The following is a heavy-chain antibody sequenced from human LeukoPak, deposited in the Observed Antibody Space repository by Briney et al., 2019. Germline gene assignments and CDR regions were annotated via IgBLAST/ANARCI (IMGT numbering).Heavy chain of an antibody. J-gene: IGHJ4*02. Sequence: KPSETLSLTCTVSGASITSYYWNWIRLPPGKGPEWIGYFYYSGSDNYNPSLKSRITISVDTSENQFSLKLSSVTAADTAVYYCVRGYCSGATCYHFDYWGQGTLVTVSS. D-gene: IGHD2-15*01. CDR1: GASITSYY. V-gene: IGHV4-59*01. CDR3: VRGYCSGATCYHFDY. CDR2: FYYSGSD.